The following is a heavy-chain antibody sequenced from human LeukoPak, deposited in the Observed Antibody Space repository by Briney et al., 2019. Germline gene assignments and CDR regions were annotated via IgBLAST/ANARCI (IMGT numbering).Heavy chain of an antibody. CDR1: GYTFTSYD. CDR2: MNPNSGNT. J-gene: IGHJ4*02. V-gene: IGHV1-8*01. D-gene: IGHD3-3*01. CDR3: ARVYFGVVMSYFDY. Sequence: GASVKVPCKASGYTFTSYDINWVRQATGQGLEWMGWMNPNSGNTGYAQKFQGRVTMTRNTSISTAYMELSSLRSEDTAVYYCARVYFGVVMSYFDYWGQGTLVTVSS.